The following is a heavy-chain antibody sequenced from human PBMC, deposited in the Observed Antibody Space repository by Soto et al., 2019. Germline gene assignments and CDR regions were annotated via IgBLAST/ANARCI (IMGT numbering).Heavy chain of an antibody. D-gene: IGHD3-16*01. CDR1: GGSISSSSYY. J-gene: IGHJ6*02. V-gene: IGHV4-39*01. Sequence: SETLSLTCTVSGGSISSSSYYWGWIRQPPGKGLEWIGSIYYSGSTYYNPSLKSRVTISVDTSKNQFSLKPSSVTAADTAVYYCARQGRYDYYYGMDVWGQGTTVTVSS. CDR3: ARQGRYDYYYGMDV. CDR2: IYYSGST.